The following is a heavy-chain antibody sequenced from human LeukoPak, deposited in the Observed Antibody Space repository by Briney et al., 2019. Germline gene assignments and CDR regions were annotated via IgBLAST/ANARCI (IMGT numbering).Heavy chain of an antibody. Sequence: GGSLRLSCAASGFTFTRYGMDSVRQAPGKGLEWVAVISYDGPNKYYADSVKGRFTISRDDSKSTLYLQMNSLRPEDTAVYYYTKERKERVYSFVTEYWGQGALVTVSS. CDR3: TKERKERVYSFVTEY. CDR1: GFTFTRYG. D-gene: IGHD6-6*01. V-gene: IGHV3-30*18. J-gene: IGHJ4*02. CDR2: ISYDGPNK.